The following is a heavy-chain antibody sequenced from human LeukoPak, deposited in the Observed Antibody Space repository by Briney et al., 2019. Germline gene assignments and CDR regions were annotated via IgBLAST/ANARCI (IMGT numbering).Heavy chain of an antibody. Sequence: GGSLRLSCAASGFTFSSYAMNWVRQAPGKGLEWVSAISGGSGKTYYTDSVKGRFTISRDHSENTLYLQMNSLRAEDTAVYHCAKHGRGNNSRDYFDYWGQGTLVTVSS. CDR2: ISGGSGKT. CDR3: AKHGRGNNSRDYFDY. D-gene: IGHD5-12*01. CDR1: GFTFSSYA. V-gene: IGHV3-23*01. J-gene: IGHJ4*02.